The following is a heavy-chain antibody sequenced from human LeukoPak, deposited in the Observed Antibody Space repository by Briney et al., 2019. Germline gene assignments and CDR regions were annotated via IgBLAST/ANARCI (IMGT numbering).Heavy chain of an antibody. CDR3: AKDTAMVFGYFDY. D-gene: IGHD5-18*01. J-gene: IGHJ4*02. Sequence: PGGSLRLSCSASGFTFSSYAMHWVRQAPGKGLEYVSAISSSGGRTYYADSVRGRFTISRDNSKNTLYLQMNSLRAEDTAVYYCAKDTAMVFGYFDYWGQGTLVTVSS. CDR1: GFTFSSYA. CDR2: ISSSGGRT. V-gene: IGHV3-64*04.